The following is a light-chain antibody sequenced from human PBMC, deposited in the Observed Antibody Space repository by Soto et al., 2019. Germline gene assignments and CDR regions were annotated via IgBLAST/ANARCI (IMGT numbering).Light chain of an antibody. CDR1: SSDVGGYSY. J-gene: IGLJ2*01. CDR3: SSYSSRSSVV. Sequence: QSALTQPASVSGSPGQSITISCTGTSSDVGGYSYVSWYQQHPGKAPKLMIYDVNNRPSGVSNRFSGSKSGNTASLTISGLQPEDEGDYYCSSYSSRSSVVFGGGTKLTVL. V-gene: IGLV2-14*03. CDR2: DVN.